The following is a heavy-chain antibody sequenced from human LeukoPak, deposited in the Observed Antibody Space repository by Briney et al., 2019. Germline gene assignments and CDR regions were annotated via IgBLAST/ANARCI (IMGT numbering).Heavy chain of an antibody. J-gene: IGHJ3*02. CDR3: ARSGSGLALDAFDI. CDR1: GYTFTSYD. D-gene: IGHD1-26*01. V-gene: IGHV1-8*01. CDR2: MNPNSGNT. Sequence: ASVKVSCKASGYTFTSYDINWVRQATGQGLEWMGWMNPNSGNTGYAQKFQGRVTMTRNTSISTAYMELSSLRSEDTAVYYCARSGSGLALDAFDIWGQGTMVTVSS.